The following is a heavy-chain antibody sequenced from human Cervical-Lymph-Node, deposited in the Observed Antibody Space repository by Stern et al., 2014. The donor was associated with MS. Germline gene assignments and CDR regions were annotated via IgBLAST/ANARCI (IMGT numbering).Heavy chain of an antibody. V-gene: IGHV1-69*06. CDR2: IIRPVGTA. Sequence: QMQLVQSGADVKKPGSAVRVSRKASGGVSWLRQAPGQGLEYMGGIIRPVGTAHYAQRFQGRLTITADTSRNTTYMELRSLRSDDTAVYYCARGTGDNWFDPWGQGTLVSVSS. J-gene: IGHJ5*02. CDR1: GGV. D-gene: IGHD3-10*01. CDR3: ARGTGDNWFDP.